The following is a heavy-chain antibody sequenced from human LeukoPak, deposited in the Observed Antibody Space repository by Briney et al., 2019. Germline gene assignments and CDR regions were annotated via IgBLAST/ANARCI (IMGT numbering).Heavy chain of an antibody. CDR1: GFTFSDHA. V-gene: IGHV3-23*01. Sequence: GGSLRLSCAASGFTFSDHAMGWVRQAPGKGLEWVSSISNSGDNTYYPDSLRGRFTISRDSSKNTLYLQMNSLRAEDTAVYFCAKATYYYDSYGYNGVFEYWGQGSLLTVSS. CDR2: ISNSGDNT. J-gene: IGHJ4*02. D-gene: IGHD3-22*01. CDR3: AKATYYYDSYGYNGVFEY.